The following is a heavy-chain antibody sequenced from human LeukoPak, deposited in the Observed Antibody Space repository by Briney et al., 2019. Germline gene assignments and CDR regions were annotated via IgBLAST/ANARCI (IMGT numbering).Heavy chain of an antibody. CDR2: ISYNVTNE. V-gene: IGHV3-30-3*01. J-gene: IGHJ4*02. CDR3: ARDRGGSGYYYFDY. CDR1: GFTFSIYA. D-gene: IGHD3-22*01. Sequence: LSGGSLRLSCAASGFTFSIYAMHWVRQAPGKGLEWVAGISYNVTNEYYPDSVKGRFTITRDNSKNTVFLQMNSLRAEDTAVYHCARDRGGSGYYYFDYWGQGTLVAVSS.